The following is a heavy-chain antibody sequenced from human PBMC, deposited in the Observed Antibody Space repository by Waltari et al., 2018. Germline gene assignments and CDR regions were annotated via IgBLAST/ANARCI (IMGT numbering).Heavy chain of an antibody. CDR3: AKDRGYGWFDP. V-gene: IGHV3-23*03. CDR2: IYSVGRT. Sequence: EVQLLESGGGLVQPGGSLRLSCAASGFTFSSYAMSWVRQAPGKVLGWFPVIYSVGRTYYADSVKGRFTISRDNSKNTLYLQMNSLRAEDTAVYYCAKDRGYGWFDPWGQGTLVTVSS. D-gene: IGHD3-22*01. J-gene: IGHJ5*02. CDR1: GFTFSSYA.